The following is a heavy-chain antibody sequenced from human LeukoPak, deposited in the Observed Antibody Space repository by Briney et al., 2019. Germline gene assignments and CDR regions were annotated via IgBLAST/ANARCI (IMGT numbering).Heavy chain of an antibody. D-gene: IGHD5-18*01. CDR3: ARMTPMAIAFYFDY. J-gene: IGHJ4*02. Sequence: GGSLRLSCAASGFTFSSYWMSWVRQAPGKGLEWVSGISWNSGNIDYADSVKGRFTISRDSSKNTLYLQVNSLRAEDTAVYYCARMTPMAIAFYFDYWGQGTLVTVSS. V-gene: IGHV3-23*01. CDR1: GFTFSSYW. CDR2: ISWNSGNI.